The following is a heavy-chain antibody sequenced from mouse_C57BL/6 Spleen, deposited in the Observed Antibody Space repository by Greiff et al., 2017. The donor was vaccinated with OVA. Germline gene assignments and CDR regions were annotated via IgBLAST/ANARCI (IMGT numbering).Heavy chain of an antibody. Sequence: QVQLQQPGAELVRPGTSVKLSCKASGYTFTSYWMHWVKQRPGQGLEWIGVIAPSDSYTNYTQKFKGKATLTVDTSSSTAYMQLSSLTSEDSAVYCCARRWPTGNYFDYWGKGTTLTVSS. CDR2: IAPSDSYT. CDR3: ARRWPTGNYFDY. J-gene: IGHJ2*01. D-gene: IGHD2-3*01. CDR1: GYTFTSYW. V-gene: IGHV1-59*01.